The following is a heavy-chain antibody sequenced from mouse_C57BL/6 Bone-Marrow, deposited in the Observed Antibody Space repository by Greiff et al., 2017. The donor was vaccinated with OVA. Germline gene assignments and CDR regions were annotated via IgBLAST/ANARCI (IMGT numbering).Heavy chain of an antibody. V-gene: IGHV1-50*01. Sequence: VQLQQPGAELVKPGASVKLSCKASGYTFTSYWMQWVKQRPGQGLEWIGEIDPSDSYTNSNQKLKGKAPLTVDTSSSPADMQLSSLTSDDSAVYYCARTYGPFAYWGQGTLVTVSA. CDR1: GYTFTSYW. D-gene: IGHD2-10*02. J-gene: IGHJ3*01. CDR3: ARTYGPFAY. CDR2: IDPSDSYT.